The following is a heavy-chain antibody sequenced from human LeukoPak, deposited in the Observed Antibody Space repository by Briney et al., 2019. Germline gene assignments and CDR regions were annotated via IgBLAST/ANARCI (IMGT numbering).Heavy chain of an antibody. D-gene: IGHD2-15*01. CDR2: IFYSVST. CDR1: VDSIRSHF. CDR3: ARDWGYCSDGSCYRGAFDI. Sequence: SETLSLTCTVSVDSIRSHFWSWIRQPPGKRLEWMGYIFYSVSTKYNPSLKSRVTISVDTSKNQFSLKLSSVTAADTAVYYCARDWGYCSDGSCYRGAFDIWGQGTMVTVSS. J-gene: IGHJ3*02. V-gene: IGHV4-59*11.